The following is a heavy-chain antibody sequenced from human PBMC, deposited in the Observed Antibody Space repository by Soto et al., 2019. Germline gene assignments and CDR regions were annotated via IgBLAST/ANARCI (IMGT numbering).Heavy chain of an antibody. J-gene: IGHJ4*02. CDR3: TRAPTGYCGGDCFDY. V-gene: IGHV4-4*07. CDR1: GGSISSYY. D-gene: IGHD2-21*01. Sequence: PSETLSLTCTVYGGSISSYYWSWIRQPAGKGLEWIGRIYTSGSTNYNPSLKSRVTMSVDTSKNQISLKLSSVTAADTAVYYCTRAPTGYCGGDCFDYWGQGALVTVSS. CDR2: IYTSGST.